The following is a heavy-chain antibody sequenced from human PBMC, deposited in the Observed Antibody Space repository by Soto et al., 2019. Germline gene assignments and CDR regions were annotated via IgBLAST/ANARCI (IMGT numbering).Heavy chain of an antibody. D-gene: IGHD2-2*01. CDR2: IIPIPGTA. CDR3: ARSQGSSTSLELYYYYYYGMDV. J-gene: IGHJ6*02. CDR1: GGTFSSYA. V-gene: IGHV1-69*01. Sequence: QVQLVQSGAEVKKPGSSVKVSCKASGGTFSSYAISCVRQAPGQGLEWMGGIIPIPGTANYAQKFQGRVTITADESTSTAYMELSSLRSEDTAVYYCARSQGSSTSLELYYYYYYGMDVWGQGTTVTVSS.